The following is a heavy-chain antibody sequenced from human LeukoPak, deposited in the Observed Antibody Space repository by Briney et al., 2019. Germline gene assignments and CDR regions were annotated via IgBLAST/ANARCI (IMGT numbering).Heavy chain of an antibody. Sequence: ASVKVSCKASGYTFTSYDINWVRQATGQGLEWMGWVNPNSGNTGYAQKFQGRVTMTRNTSISTAYMELSSLRSEDTAVYYCASYYYGSGSRTFDYWGQGTLVTVSS. V-gene: IGHV1-8*01. CDR3: ASYYYGSGSRTFDY. J-gene: IGHJ4*02. CDR1: GYTFTSYD. D-gene: IGHD3-10*01. CDR2: VNPNSGNT.